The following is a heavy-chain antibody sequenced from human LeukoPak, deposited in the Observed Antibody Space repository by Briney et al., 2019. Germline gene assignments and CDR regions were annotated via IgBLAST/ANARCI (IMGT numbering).Heavy chain of an antibody. CDR2: FYTSGST. CDR1: GGSISSYY. CDR3: ARGFLGDYFGSGSYYVFDY. V-gene: IGHV4-4*07. Sequence: SETLSLTCTVSGGSISSYYWSWIRQPAGKGQEWIGRFYTSGSTKYNPSLKSRVTMSEDTSKNQFSLKLSSVTAADTAVYYCARGFLGDYFGSGSYYVFDYWGQGTLVTVSS. D-gene: IGHD3-10*01. J-gene: IGHJ4*02.